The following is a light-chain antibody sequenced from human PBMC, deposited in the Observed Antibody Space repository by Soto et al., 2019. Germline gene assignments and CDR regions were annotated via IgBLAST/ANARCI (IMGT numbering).Light chain of an antibody. Sequence: SYELTQPPSVSVAPGETARISCGGNNVGSRSVHWYQQKPGQAPFLVIYYDSDRPSGLPERFSGSNSGNTATLLISRVEAGDEADYYCQVWEATGEQVVFGGGTKLTVL. CDR2: YDS. J-gene: IGLJ2*01. CDR1: NVGSRS. V-gene: IGLV3-21*01. CDR3: QVWEATGEQVV.